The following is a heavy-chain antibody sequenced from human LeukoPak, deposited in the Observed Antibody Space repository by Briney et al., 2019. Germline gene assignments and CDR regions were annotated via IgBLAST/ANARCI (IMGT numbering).Heavy chain of an antibody. V-gene: IGHV1-46*01. CDR1: GYTFPSYF. Sequence: ASVKVSCKASGYTFPSYFMHWVRQAPGQGLEWMGIINPTGGSTTYAKKFQGRVTMTRDTSTSTVYMELSSLRSDDTAVYYCARTAARRFDYWGQGTLVTVSS. CDR2: INPTGGST. J-gene: IGHJ4*02. D-gene: IGHD6-6*01. CDR3: ARTAARRFDY.